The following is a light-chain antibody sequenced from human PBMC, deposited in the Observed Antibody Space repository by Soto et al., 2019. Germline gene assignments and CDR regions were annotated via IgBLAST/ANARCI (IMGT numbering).Light chain of an antibody. CDR3: QKYGSSPIT. V-gene: IGKV3-20*01. Sequence: EIVLTQSPGTLSLSPGERVTLSCRASQSVRSSYLAWYQQKPGQAPRLLISGASSRATGIPDRFSGSGSGTDFTLTISRLEPEDFEVYYCQKYGSSPITFGQGTRLEIK. J-gene: IGKJ5*01. CDR1: QSVRSSY. CDR2: GAS.